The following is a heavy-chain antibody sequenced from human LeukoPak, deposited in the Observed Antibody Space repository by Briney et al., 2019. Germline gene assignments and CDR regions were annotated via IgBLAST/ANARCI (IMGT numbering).Heavy chain of an antibody. CDR1: GGSISSYY. V-gene: IGHV4-4*07. J-gene: IGHJ3*02. D-gene: IGHD5-18*01. Sequence: PSETLSLTCTVPGGSISSYYWSWIRQPAGKGLEWIGRIYTSGSTNYNPSLKSRVTMSVDTSKNQFSLKLSSVTAADTAVYYCARETYSYGLEGGAFDIWGQGTMVTVSS. CDR3: ARETYSYGLEGGAFDI. CDR2: IYTSGST.